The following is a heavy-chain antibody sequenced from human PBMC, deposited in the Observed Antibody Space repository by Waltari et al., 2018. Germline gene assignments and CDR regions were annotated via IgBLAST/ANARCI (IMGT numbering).Heavy chain of an antibody. CDR3: ATRIPSDHSGSFYYYGMDV. J-gene: IGHJ6*02. V-gene: IGHV1-69*13. Sequence: QLVQSGAEVKKPGSSVIVSCKASGGTFNSFALSWVRQAPGQGLEWMGGIIPRVNTPTKARKFQGRLTVTADESTSTAYMELNSLRSEDSALYYCATRIPSDHSGSFYYYGMDVWGQGTTVTVSS. CDR1: GGTFNSFA. CDR2: IIPRVNTP. D-gene: IGHD6-6*01.